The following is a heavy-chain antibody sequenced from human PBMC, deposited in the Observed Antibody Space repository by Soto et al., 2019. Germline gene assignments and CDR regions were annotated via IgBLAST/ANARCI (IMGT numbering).Heavy chain of an antibody. Sequence: SETLSLTCTVSGGSISSGGYYWSWIRQHPGKGLEWIGYIYYSGSTYYNPSLKSRVTMSVDTSKNQFSLKLSSVTAADTAVYCCARDRHSKGWFDPWGQGTLVTVSS. J-gene: IGHJ5*02. CDR1: GGSISSGGYY. CDR2: IYYSGST. D-gene: IGHD6-13*01. V-gene: IGHV4-31*03. CDR3: ARDRHSKGWFDP.